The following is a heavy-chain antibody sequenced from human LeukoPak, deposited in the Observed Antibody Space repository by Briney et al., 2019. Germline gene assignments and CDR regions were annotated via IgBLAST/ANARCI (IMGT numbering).Heavy chain of an antibody. J-gene: IGHJ3*02. Sequence: SETLSLTCTVSGGSISSYYWSWIRQPPGKGLEWIGYIYYSGGTNYNPSLKSRVTISVDTSKNQFSPKLSSVTAADTAVYYCARDPGYYYDSSGYYWPDAFDIWGQGTMVTVSS. CDR2: IYYSGGT. V-gene: IGHV4-59*01. CDR3: ARDPGYYYDSSGYYWPDAFDI. CDR1: GGSISSYY. D-gene: IGHD3-22*01.